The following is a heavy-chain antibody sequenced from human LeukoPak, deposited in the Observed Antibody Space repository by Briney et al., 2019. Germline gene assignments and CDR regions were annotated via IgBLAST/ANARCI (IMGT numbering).Heavy chain of an antibody. J-gene: IGHJ4*02. D-gene: IGHD3-22*01. CDR3: AKSHDSSGSDY. Sequence: GGSLRLSCAASGFTFSSYVMSWVRQAPGKGLEWVSAISGSGGSTYYADSVKGRFAISRDNSKNTLYMQMNSLRAEDTAVYYCAKSHDSSGSDYWGQGTLVTVSS. CDR2: ISGSGGST. CDR1: GFTFSSYV. V-gene: IGHV3-23*01.